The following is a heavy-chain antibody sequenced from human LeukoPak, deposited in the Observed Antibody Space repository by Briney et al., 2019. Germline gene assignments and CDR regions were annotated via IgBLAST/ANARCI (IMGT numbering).Heavy chain of an antibody. Sequence: PGGSLRLSCAASGFTFSRYWMSWVRQAPGKGREWVANIKQDGSEKYYVDSVKGRFTISRDNAKISLYLQMNSLRAEDTAVYYCARDYRARGSYFFDYWGQGTLVTVSS. J-gene: IGHJ4*02. CDR1: GFTFSRYW. D-gene: IGHD1-26*01. CDR3: ARDYRARGSYFFDY. CDR2: IKQDGSEK. V-gene: IGHV3-7*01.